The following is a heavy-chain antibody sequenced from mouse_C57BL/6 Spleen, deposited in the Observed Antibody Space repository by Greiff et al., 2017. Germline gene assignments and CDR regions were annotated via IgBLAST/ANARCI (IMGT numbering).Heavy chain of an antibody. V-gene: IGHV1-52*01. CDR1: GYTFTSYW. J-gene: IGHJ2*01. CDR2: IDPSDSET. CDR3: AREGGYDAVDY. D-gene: IGHD2-2*01. Sequence: QVQLKQPGAELVRPGSSVKLSCKASGYTFTSYWMHWVKQRPIQGLEWIGNIDPSDSETHYNQKFKDKATLTVDKSSSTAYMQLSSLTSEDSAVYYCAREGGYDAVDYWGQGTTLTVSS.